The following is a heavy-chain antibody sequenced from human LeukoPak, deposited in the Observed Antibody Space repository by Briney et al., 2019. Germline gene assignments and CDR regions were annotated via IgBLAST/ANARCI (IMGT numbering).Heavy chain of an antibody. CDR1: GGSFNNNY. D-gene: IGHD2/OR15-2a*01. V-gene: IGHV4-34*01. J-gene: IGHJ4*02. CDR2: VYHSGST. Sequence: SETLSLTCAVYGGSFNNNYWSWIRQPPGKRLEWIGEVYHSGSTNYNPSLKSRVTISVDTSKNQFSLKLTSVTAADTAVYYCASRRVIKAILRRDHYFDYWGQGSLVTVSS. CDR3: ASRRVIKAILRRDHYFDY.